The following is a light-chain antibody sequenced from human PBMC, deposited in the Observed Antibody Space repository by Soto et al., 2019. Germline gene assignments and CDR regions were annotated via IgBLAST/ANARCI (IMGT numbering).Light chain of an antibody. CDR2: GAS. V-gene: IGKV3-15*01. J-gene: IGKJ5*01. Sequence: VVTQSPATLSVSPGERATLSCRASQSVSSNLAWYQQKPGQAPRLLIYGASTGATGIPARFSGSGSGTEFTLTISSLQSEDFAVYYCHQYDNWPKTFGQGTRLEI. CDR3: HQYDNWPKT. CDR1: QSVSSN.